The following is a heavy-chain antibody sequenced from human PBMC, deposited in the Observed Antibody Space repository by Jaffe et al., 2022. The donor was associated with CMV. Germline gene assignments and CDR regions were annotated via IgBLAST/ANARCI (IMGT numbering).Heavy chain of an antibody. D-gene: IGHD4-17*01. Sequence: EVQLVESGGGLVQPGGSLRLSCTASGFTFSSYEMNWVRQAPGKGLEWVSYISVTGSAIFLADSVKGRFTISRDNAKNSLYLQMNSLRAEDTGVYYCARSYAVTSALDSWGQGTLVTVSS. J-gene: IGHJ4*02. CDR3: ARSYAVTSALDS. V-gene: IGHV3-48*03. CDR1: GFTFSSYE. CDR2: ISVTGSAI.